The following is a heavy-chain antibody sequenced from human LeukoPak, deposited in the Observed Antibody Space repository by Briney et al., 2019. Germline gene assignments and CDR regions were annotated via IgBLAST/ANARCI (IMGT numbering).Heavy chain of an antibody. V-gene: IGHV3-23*01. CDR3: AKDRGYSYYYLDY. J-gene: IGHJ4*02. D-gene: IGHD5-18*01. Sequence: GESLRLSCAASGFTFNTHAMSWVRQAPGKGLEWVSGINGNGASTYYSDSVKGRFTISRDNSKNTLYLQMSSLRAEDTAVYYCAKDRGYSYYYLDYWGQGTLVTVSS. CDR2: INGNGAST. CDR1: GFTFNTHA.